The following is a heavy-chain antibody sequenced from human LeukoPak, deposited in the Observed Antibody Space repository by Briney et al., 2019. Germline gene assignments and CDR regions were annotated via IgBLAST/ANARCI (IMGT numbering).Heavy chain of an antibody. J-gene: IGHJ3*02. CDR1: GYTFTGYY. CDR3: ARDRVHIVATTEGMAFDI. Sequence: AASVKVSCKASGYTFTGYYMHWVRQAPGQGLEWMGWINPHSGGTNYAQKFQGWVTMTRDTSISTAYMELSRLRSDDTAVYYCARDRVHIVATTEGMAFDIWGQGTMVTVSS. D-gene: IGHD5-12*01. CDR2: INPHSGGT. V-gene: IGHV1-2*04.